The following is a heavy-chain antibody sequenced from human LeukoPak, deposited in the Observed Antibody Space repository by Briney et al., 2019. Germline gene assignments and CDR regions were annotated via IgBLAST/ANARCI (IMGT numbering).Heavy chain of an antibody. Sequence: SGRALRLSCAASGFTFSSYAMSWVRQAPGKGLEWVSAISGSGGSTYYADSVKGRFTISRDNSKNTLYLQMNSLRAEDTAVYYCAKDYYDSSGYHLGWFDPWGQGALVTVSS. CDR3: AKDYYDSSGYHLGWFDP. CDR1: GFTFSSYA. V-gene: IGHV3-23*01. CDR2: ISGSGGST. J-gene: IGHJ5*02. D-gene: IGHD3-22*01.